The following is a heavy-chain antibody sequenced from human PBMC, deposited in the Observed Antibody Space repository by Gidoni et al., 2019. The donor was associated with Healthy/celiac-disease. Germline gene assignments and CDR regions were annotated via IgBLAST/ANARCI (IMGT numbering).Heavy chain of an antibody. D-gene: IGHD6-19*01. V-gene: IGHV3-33*01. CDR2: IWYDGSNK. CDR3: AREWYSSGWHGHYGMDV. Sequence: QVQLVESGGGVVQPGRSLRLSCAASGFTFSSYGMHWVRQAPGKGLEWVAVIWYDGSNKYYADSVKGRFTISRDNSKNTLYLQMNSLRAEDTAVYYCAREWYSSGWHGHYGMDVWGQGTTVTVSS. J-gene: IGHJ6*02. CDR1: GFTFSSYG.